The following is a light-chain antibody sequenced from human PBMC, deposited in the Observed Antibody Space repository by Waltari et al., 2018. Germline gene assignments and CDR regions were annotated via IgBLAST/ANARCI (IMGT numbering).Light chain of an antibody. CDR1: VAYFNL. Sequence: QSALTQPASVSGAYGQSITISCGGVAYFNLVSWYQQQPGKAPKVIIYEGNKRPSGLSDRFSGSKSGNTASLTISGLQADDQADYYCCSYAGGTSWVFGGGTKLTVL. J-gene: IGLJ3*02. CDR2: EGN. CDR3: CSYAGGTSWV. V-gene: IGLV2-23*01.